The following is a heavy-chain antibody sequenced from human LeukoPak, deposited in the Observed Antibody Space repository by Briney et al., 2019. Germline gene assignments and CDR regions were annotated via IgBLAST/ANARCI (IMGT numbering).Heavy chain of an antibody. D-gene: IGHD3-22*01. CDR2: ISSSGSTI. CDR3: ARAHLDYYDSSGYSLDY. CDR1: GFTFSDYY. V-gene: IGHV3-11*01. Sequence: GGSLRLSCAASGFTFSDYYMSWIRQASGKGLEWVSYISSSGSTIYYADSVKGRFTISRDNAKNSLYLQMNSLRAEDTAVYYCARAHLDYYDSSGYSLDYWGQGTLVTVSS. J-gene: IGHJ4*02.